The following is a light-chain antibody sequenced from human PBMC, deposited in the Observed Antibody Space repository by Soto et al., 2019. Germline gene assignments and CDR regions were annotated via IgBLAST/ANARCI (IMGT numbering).Light chain of an antibody. V-gene: IGKV3-15*01. CDR2: DAS. CDR3: QQYNNWPRT. J-gene: IGKJ1*01. Sequence: EIVMTQSPATLSVSPGEGATLSCRASQSVSSNLAWYQQKPGQAPRLLIYDASTRATGIPARFSGSGSATEFTFTISSLQLEDFAVYYCQQYNNWPRTFGQGTKVEI. CDR1: QSVSSN.